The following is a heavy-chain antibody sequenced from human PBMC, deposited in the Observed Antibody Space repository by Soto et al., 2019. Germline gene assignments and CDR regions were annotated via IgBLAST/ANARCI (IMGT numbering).Heavy chain of an antibody. CDR1: GGSISSGGYY. Sequence: SETLSLTCTVSGGSISSGGYYWSWIRQHPGKGLEWIGYIYYSGSTYYNPSLKIRVTLSVDTTKNQFSLKLSPVTAADTAVHEWARGRLITFRGALGCWGRGTLGTLSS. V-gene: IGHV4-31*03. J-gene: IGHJ4*02. D-gene: IGHD3-16*01. CDR3: ARGRLITFRGALGC. CDR2: IYYSGST.